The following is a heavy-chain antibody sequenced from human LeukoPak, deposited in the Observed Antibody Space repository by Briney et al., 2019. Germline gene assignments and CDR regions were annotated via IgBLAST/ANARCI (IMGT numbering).Heavy chain of an antibody. J-gene: IGHJ3*02. D-gene: IGHD6-13*01. V-gene: IGHV1-69*05. CDR3: ARRIAAAARGAFDI. CDR1: GGTFSSYA. Sequence: ASVKVSCKASGGTFSSYAISWVRQAPGQGLEWMGRIIPIFGTANYAQKFQGRVTIATDESTSTAYMELSSLRSEDTAVYYCARRIAAAARGAFDIWGQGAMVTVSS. CDR2: IIPIFGTA.